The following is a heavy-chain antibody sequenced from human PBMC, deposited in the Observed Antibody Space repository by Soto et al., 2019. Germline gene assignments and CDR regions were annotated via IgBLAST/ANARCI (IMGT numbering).Heavy chain of an antibody. Sequence: GGSLRLSCAASGFTFKESAMNWVRQAPGKGLEWVASISDTGASTWYAESVRGRLSISRDNFKNTLYLQMNSLRGEDTAVYYCAKGRGSGLAWYFDNWGQGTLVTVSS. CDR3: AKGRGSGLAWYFDN. D-gene: IGHD6-19*01. CDR2: ISDTGAST. CDR1: GFTFKESA. V-gene: IGHV3-23*01. J-gene: IGHJ4*02.